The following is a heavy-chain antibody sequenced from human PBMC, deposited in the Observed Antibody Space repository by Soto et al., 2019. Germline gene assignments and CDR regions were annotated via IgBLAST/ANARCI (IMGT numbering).Heavy chain of an antibody. CDR3: ARSPLGYDYVRQTWREVGDSFDI. Sequence: SDTLSLTCAIYGASLGGFHWTWLRQAPGKGLEWIGELIHGGSTNYNPSLKSRVSFSLDTSKNQFSLHLMSVTAADTAVYYCARSPLGYDYVRQTWREVGDSFDIWGRGTMVTVS. D-gene: IGHD3-16*01. V-gene: IGHV4-34*12. J-gene: IGHJ3*02. CDR1: GASLGGFH. CDR2: LIHGGST.